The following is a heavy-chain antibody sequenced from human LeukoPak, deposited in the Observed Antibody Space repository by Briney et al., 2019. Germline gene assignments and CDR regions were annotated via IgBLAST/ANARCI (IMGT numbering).Heavy chain of an antibody. D-gene: IGHD3-10*01. CDR2: ISGSGSTI. CDR3: ARAYYGSGSYYFDY. Sequence: GGSLRLSCAASGFTFSSYAMSWVRQAPGKGLEWVSAISGSGSTIYYADSVKGRFTISRDNAKNSLYLQMNSLRAEDTAVYYCARAYYGSGSYYFDYWGQGTLVTVSS. CDR1: GFTFSSYA. V-gene: IGHV3-23*01. J-gene: IGHJ4*02.